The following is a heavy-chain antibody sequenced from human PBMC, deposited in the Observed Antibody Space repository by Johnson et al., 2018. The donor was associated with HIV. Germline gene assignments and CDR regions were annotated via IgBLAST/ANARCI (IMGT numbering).Heavy chain of an antibody. CDR3: AKGMGLSIGELSDAFHF. CDR1: GFTFSTYG. J-gene: IGHJ3*01. D-gene: IGHD3-10*01. V-gene: IGHV3-30*18. Sequence: QMQLVESGGGVVQPGRSLRLSCIASGFTFSTYGMHWVRQAPGKGLQWVALLSYDGSSKYYADSVKGRFTISRDNSKNTLNLQMNSLRPEDTAVYYCAKGMGLSIGELSDAFHFWGLGTVVTVSS. CDR2: LSYDGSSK.